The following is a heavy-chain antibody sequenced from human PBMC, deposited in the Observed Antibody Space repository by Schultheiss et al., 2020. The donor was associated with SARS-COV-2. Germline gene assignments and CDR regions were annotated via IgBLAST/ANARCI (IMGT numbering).Heavy chain of an antibody. CDR2: ISSSSSYI. CDR3: ALGDIVVVPAAMGLRRAFDI. V-gene: IGHV3-21*01. Sequence: GESLKISCAASGFTFSSYSMNWVRQAPGKGLEWVSSISSSSSYIYYADSVKGRFTISRDNAKNSLYLQMNSLRAEDTAVYYCALGDIVVVPAAMGLRRAFDIWGQGTRVTVSS. D-gene: IGHD2-2*01. J-gene: IGHJ3*02. CDR1: GFTFSSYS.